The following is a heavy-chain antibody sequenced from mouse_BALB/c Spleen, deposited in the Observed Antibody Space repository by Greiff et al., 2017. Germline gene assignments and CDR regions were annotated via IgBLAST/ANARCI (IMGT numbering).Heavy chain of an antibody. CDR1: GYTFTSYW. J-gene: IGHJ2*01. CDR3: AIGDAVY. Sequence: QVQLKESGAELAKPGASVKMSCKASGYTFTSYWMHWVKQRPGQGLEWIGYINPSTGYTEYNQKFKDKATLTADKSSSTAYMQLSSLTSEDSAVYYCAIGDAVYWGQGTTLTVSS. V-gene: IGHV1-7*01. CDR2: INPSTGYT. D-gene: IGHD3-3*01.